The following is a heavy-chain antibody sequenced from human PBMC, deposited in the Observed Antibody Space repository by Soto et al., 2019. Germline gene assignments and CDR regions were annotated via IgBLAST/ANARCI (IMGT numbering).Heavy chain of an antibody. Sequence: GGSLRLSCAASGFTFSSYGMHWVRQAPGKGLEWVAVIWYDGSNKYYADSVKGRFTISRDNSKNTLYLQMNSLRAEDTAVYYCARSRGDCSSTSCYYYYGMDVWGQGTTVTVSS. D-gene: IGHD2-2*01. CDR1: GFTFSSYG. CDR3: ARSRGDCSSTSCYYYYGMDV. J-gene: IGHJ6*02. V-gene: IGHV3-33*01. CDR2: IWYDGSNK.